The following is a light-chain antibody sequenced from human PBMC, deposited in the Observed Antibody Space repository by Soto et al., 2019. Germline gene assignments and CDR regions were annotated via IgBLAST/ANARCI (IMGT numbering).Light chain of an antibody. CDR2: QAS. CDR3: KQNNLNSLS. J-gene: IGKJ4*01. CDR1: LNISSW. V-gene: IGKV1-5*03. Sequence: DIQMTQSPSTLSASIGDRGTITCRASLNISSWLSWYQQKPGKAPNLLIYQASILESGVPSRFSGSGYGTEFRLTISRLQPDDFANFYCKQNNLNSLSFGGGTQVEIK.